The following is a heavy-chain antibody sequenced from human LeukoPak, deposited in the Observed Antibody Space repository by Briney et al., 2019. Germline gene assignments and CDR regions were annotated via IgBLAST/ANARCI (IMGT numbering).Heavy chain of an antibody. V-gene: IGHV1-8*01. CDR1: GYTFSSYD. CDR3: ARRVGSGWPVQH. Sequence: ASVKVSCKASGYTFSSYDINWVRQATGQGLEWMGWMNPNSGNTGYAQRFQGRLNMTRNTSISTAYMELSSLRSEDTAVYYCARRVGSGWPVQHWGQGTLVTVSS. D-gene: IGHD6-19*01. CDR2: MNPNSGNT. J-gene: IGHJ1*01.